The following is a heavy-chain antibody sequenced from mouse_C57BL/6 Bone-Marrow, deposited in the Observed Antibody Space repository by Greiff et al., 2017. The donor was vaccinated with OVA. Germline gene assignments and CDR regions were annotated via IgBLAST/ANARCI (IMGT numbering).Heavy chain of an antibody. Sequence: EVKVVESGEGLVKPGGSLKLSCAASGFTFSSYAMSWVRQTPEKRLEWVAYISSGGDYIYYADTVKGRFTISRDNARNTLYLQMSSLKSEDTAMYYCTRRYYSNWFAYWGQGTLVTVSA. V-gene: IGHV5S21*01. J-gene: IGHJ3*01. CDR1: GFTFSSYA. CDR3: TRRYYSNWFAY. D-gene: IGHD2-5*01. CDR2: ISSGGDYI.